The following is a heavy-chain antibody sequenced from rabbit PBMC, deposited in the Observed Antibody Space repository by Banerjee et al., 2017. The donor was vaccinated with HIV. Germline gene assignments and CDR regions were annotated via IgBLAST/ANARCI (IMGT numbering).Heavy chain of an antibody. CDR1: GFDFSYYY. CDR2: IYAGKGNT. CDR3: ARELADYTGYNYATRLDL. V-gene: IGHV1S7*01. D-gene: IGHD7-1*01. J-gene: IGHJ3*01. Sequence: QQLEESGGGLVKPGGTLTLSCKASGFDFSYYYMSWVRQAPGKGLEWIGIIYAGKGNTDYASWVNGRFTISSDNAQSTVDLQMNSLTAADTATYFCARELADYTGYNYATRLDLWGQGTLVTVS.